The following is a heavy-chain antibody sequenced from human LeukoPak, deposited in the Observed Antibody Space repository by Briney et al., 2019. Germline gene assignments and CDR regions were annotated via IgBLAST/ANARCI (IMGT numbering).Heavy chain of an antibody. CDR3: ASSLLLFVPGGF. J-gene: IGHJ4*02. CDR2: ISGDGSET. Sequence: GRSLRLSCAASGAIFSVFALHWVRQAPSNGLEWVAVISGDGSETYYADSVKGRITISRENSKNTLFLQMHSVRPEDTAVYYCASSLLLFVPGGFWGQGTLVTVS. V-gene: IGHV3-30*01. CDR1: GAIFSVFA. D-gene: IGHD2/OR15-2a*01.